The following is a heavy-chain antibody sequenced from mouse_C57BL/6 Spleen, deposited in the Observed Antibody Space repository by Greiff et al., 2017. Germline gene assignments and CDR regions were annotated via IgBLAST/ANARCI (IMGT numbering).Heavy chain of an antibody. V-gene: IGHV1-54*01. Sequence: VHLVESGAELVRPGTSVTVSCKASGYAFTSYLIEWVKQRPGQGLEWIGVINPGSGGTNYNEKFKGKARLTADKSSSTAYMQLMSLTSEDSAVYFCERYTTVVAPSMDYWGQGTSATVSS. D-gene: IGHD1-1*01. CDR2: INPGSGGT. CDR1: GYAFTSYL. CDR3: ERYTTVVAPSMDY. J-gene: IGHJ4*01.